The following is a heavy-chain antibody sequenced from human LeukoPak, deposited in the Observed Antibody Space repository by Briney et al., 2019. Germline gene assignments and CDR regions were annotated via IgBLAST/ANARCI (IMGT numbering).Heavy chain of an antibody. V-gene: IGHV3-30*04. CDR3: VRARKLRLDF. CDR2: ISYDGKKQ. CDR1: GFTFSSYA. Sequence: PGRSLRLSCTASGFTFSSYAMHWVRQAPGKGLEWVSIISYDGKKQFYADSVRGRFNISRDNSRATVFLQMDTLGHEDTAVYFCVRARKLRLDFWGQGALVIVSS. J-gene: IGHJ4*02. D-gene: IGHD3-16*01.